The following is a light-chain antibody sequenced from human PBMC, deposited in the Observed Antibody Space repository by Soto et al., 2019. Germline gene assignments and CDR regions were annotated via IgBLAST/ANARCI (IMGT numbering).Light chain of an antibody. V-gene: IGKV3-20*01. CDR2: GAS. J-gene: IGKJ2*01. CDR1: QSVSSNY. Sequence: EIVLTQSPGILSLSPGERATLSCRASQSVSSNYLAWYQQKPGQAPRLLIYGASNRATGIPDRFSGSGSGTGFTLTISRLEPEDFAVYFCQQYGSSPPFTFGQGTKVDIK. CDR3: QQYGSSPPFT.